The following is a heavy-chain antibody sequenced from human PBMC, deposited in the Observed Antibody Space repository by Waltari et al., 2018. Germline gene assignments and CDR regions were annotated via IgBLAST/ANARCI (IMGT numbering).Heavy chain of an antibody. CDR1: GFTFSSYA. D-gene: IGHD6-6*01. Sequence: EVQLLESGGGLVQPGGSLRLSCAASGFTFSSYAMSWVRTAPGKGLEWVSAISGSGGSTYYADSVKGRFTISRDNSKNTLYLQMNSLRAEDTAVYYCAKVLYSSSHPFDYWGQGTLVTVSS. V-gene: IGHV3-23*01. J-gene: IGHJ4*02. CDR2: ISGSGGST. CDR3: AKVLYSSSHPFDY.